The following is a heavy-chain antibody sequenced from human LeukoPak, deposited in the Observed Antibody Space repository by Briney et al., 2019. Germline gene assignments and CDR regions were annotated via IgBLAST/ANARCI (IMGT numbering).Heavy chain of an antibody. J-gene: IGHJ4*02. V-gene: IGHV3-7*01. Sequence: GGSLRLSCAASGFTFSSYWMSWVRQAPGKGLEWVANIKEDGSDKYYVDSLKGRFTISRDNAKNSLYLQMNSLTAEDTGVYYCARGPYNSGWYPDHFDYWGQGTLVTVSS. D-gene: IGHD6-19*01. CDR1: GFTFSSYW. CDR2: IKEDGSDK. CDR3: ARGPYNSGWYPDHFDY.